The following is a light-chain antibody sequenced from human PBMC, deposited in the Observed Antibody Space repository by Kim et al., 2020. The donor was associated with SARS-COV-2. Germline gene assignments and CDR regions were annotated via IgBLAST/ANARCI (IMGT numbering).Light chain of an antibody. CDR1: SIGGYS. V-gene: IGLV3-21*04. CDR3: QVWHSDSQHVV. CDR2: YDS. Sequence: PGKPASIYCGGNSIGGYSVHWFQKKPGQAPVLVIFYDSDRPSGIPDRFSGFNAGNTATLTIRSVEAGDEADYYCQVWHSDSQHVVFGGGTQLTVL. J-gene: IGLJ2*01.